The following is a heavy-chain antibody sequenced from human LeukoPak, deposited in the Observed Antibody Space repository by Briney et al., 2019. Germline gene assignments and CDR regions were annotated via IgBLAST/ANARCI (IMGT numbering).Heavy chain of an antibody. Sequence: ASVKVSCKASGYTFTAYYIHWVRQAPGQGLEWMGWINANSGGTNYAQNFQGRVTMTRDTSISIAYMELSRLRSDDTAVYYCARDEGYALYALDIWGQGTMVTVSS. D-gene: IGHD2-2*01. CDR2: INANSGGT. CDR1: GYTFTAYY. J-gene: IGHJ3*02. CDR3: ARDEGYALYALDI. V-gene: IGHV1-2*02.